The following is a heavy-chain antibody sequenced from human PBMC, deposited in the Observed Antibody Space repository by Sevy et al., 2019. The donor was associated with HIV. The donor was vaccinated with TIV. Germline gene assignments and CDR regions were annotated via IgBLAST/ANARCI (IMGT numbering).Heavy chain of an antibody. V-gene: IGHV3-7*01. CDR2: IKQDGSEK. CDR1: GFTFSSYW. J-gene: IGHJ4*02. Sequence: GGSLRLSCAASGFTFSSYWMSWVRQAPGKGPEWVANIKQDGSEKYYVDSVKGRFTISRYNAKNSLYLQMNSLRVDDTAVYYCARDLRWLQHPIDYWGRGTLVTVSS. CDR3: ARDLRWLQHPIDY. D-gene: IGHD5-12*01.